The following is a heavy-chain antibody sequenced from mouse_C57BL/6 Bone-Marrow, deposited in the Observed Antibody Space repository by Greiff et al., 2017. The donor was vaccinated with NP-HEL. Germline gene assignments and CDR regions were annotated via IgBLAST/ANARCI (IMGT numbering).Heavy chain of an antibody. V-gene: IGHV7-1*01. Sequence: EVQGVESGGGLVQSGRSLRLSCATSGFTFSDFYMEWVRQAPGKGLEWIAASRNKANDYTTEYSASVKGRFIVSRDTSQSILYLQMNALRAEDTAIYYCARGATSGAMDYWGQGTSVTVSS. J-gene: IGHJ4*01. D-gene: IGHD3-1*01. CDR3: ARGATSGAMDY. CDR1: GFTFSDFY. CDR2: SRNKANDYTT.